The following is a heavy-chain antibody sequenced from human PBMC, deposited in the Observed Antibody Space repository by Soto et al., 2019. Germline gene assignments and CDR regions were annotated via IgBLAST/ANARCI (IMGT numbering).Heavy chain of an antibody. D-gene: IGHD3-10*01. V-gene: IGHV1-46*01. CDR1: GYTFSSYD. J-gene: IGHJ3*02. Sequence: ASVKVSCKASGYTFSSYDINWVRQAPGQGLEWMGIINPSGGSTSYAQKFQGRVTMTRDTSTSTAYMELSRLRSDDTAVYYCAREITMVRGVIIGAFDIWGQGTMVTVSS. CDR3: AREITMVRGVIIGAFDI. CDR2: INPSGGST.